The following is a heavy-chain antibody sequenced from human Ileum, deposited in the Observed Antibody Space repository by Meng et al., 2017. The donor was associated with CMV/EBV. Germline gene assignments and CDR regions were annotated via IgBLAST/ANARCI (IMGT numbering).Heavy chain of an antibody. D-gene: IGHD2-2*01. CDR1: GFIFDNYG. J-gene: IGHJ6*02. V-gene: IGHV3-23*01. Sequence: GESLKISCIGSGFIFDNYGMNWVRQAPGKGLEWVSGISGSGASPFYADSVKGRFTISRDNSKNTLYLQMNSLTAEDTAVYYCAIPLPTHIEVIPPSVAPPGYYGLDVWGQGTTVTVSS. CDR3: AIPLPTHIEVIPPSVAPPGYYGLDV. CDR2: ISGSGASP.